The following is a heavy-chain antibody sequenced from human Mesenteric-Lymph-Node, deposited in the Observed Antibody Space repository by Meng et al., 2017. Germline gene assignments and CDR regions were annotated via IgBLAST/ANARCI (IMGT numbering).Heavy chain of an antibody. CDR3: ARVGGDGIFEWSSIIQH. CDR1: GGSVSSGSYY. V-gene: IGHV4-61*01. Sequence: SETLSLTCTVSGGSVSSGSYYWSWIRQPPGKGLEWIGYIYYSGSTNYNPSLKSRVTISVDTSKNQFSLKLSSVTAADTAVYYCARVGGDGIFEWSSIIQHWGQGTLVTVSS. J-gene: IGHJ1*01. D-gene: IGHD3-3*01. CDR2: IYYSGST.